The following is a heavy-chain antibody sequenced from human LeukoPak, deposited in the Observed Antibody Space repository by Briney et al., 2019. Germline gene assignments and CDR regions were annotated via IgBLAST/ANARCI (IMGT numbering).Heavy chain of an antibody. CDR2: IYSGGST. CDR3: AREGGIAAAGFDP. V-gene: IGHV3-53*01. J-gene: IGHJ5*02. Sequence: GGSLRLSCAASGFTVSSNYMSWVRQAPGKGLEWVSVIYSGGSTYYADSVKGRFTISRDNSKNTLYLQMNSLRAEDTAVYYCAREGGIAAAGFDPWGQGTLVTVSS. D-gene: IGHD6-13*01. CDR1: GFTVSSNY.